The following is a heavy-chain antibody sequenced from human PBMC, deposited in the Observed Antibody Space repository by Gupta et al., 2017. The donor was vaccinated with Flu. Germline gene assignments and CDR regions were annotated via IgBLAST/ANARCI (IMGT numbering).Heavy chain of an antibody. CDR3: AKSVNDILTGCDY. D-gene: IGHD3-9*01. Sequence: EVPLLESGGGLVQPGGSLRLSCAASGFTFNRYAMTWVRQAPGKGLEWVSTIGDSGGSTYCADSVKGRFSISRDNSENTLYLQMNSLRVEDTAVYYCAKSVNDILTGCDYWGQGTLVTVSS. CDR2: IGDSGGST. J-gene: IGHJ4*02. V-gene: IGHV3-23*01. CDR1: GFTFNRYA.